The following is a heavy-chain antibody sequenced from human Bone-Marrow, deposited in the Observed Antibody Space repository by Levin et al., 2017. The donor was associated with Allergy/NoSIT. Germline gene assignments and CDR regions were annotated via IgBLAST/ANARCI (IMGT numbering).Heavy chain of an antibody. CDR1: GSTFSSYA. CDR2: ITSSGGST. CDR3: AKVPCSGDCYLVDY. Sequence: GGSLRLSCAGSGSTFSSYAMSWVRQAPGKGLDWVSTITSSGGSTYYAASVKGRFTISRDNSKTTLYLQMNSLRAEDTAVYYGAKVPCSGDCYLVDYWGQGTLVTVSS. J-gene: IGHJ4*02. D-gene: IGHD2-21*02. V-gene: IGHV3-23*01.